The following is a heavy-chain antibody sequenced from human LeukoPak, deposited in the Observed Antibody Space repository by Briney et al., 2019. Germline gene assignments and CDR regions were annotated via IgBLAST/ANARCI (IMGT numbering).Heavy chain of an antibody. Sequence: PGGSLRLSCAASGFTFSGYWMSWVRQAPGKGLEWLANIKEVGSEKYYVGSVKGRLTISRDNAKNSLYLQMNSLRAEDTAMYYCAKIGYNYAYDYLGQGTLVTVSS. V-gene: IGHV3-7*05. CDR2: IKEVGSEK. CDR1: GFTFSGYW. D-gene: IGHD5-18*01. CDR3: AKIGYNYAYDY. J-gene: IGHJ4*02.